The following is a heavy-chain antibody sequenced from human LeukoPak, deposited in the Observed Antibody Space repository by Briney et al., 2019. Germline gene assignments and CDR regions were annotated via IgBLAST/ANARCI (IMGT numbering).Heavy chain of an antibody. CDR3: ARPRGSRWSIPFDN. Sequence: PGGSLRLSCAASGFIFSNYTMHWVRQAPGKGLEWVAVISYDGSNKYYGDSVKGRFTISRDNSKNTLYLQMGSLRAEDTAVYYCARPRGSRWSIPFDNWGQGTLVTVSS. CDR2: ISYDGSNK. D-gene: IGHD6-13*01. V-gene: IGHV3-30-3*01. CDR1: GFIFSNYT. J-gene: IGHJ4*02.